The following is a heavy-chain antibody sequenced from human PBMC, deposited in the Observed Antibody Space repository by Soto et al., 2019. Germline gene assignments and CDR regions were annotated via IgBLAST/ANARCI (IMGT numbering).Heavy chain of an antibody. J-gene: IGHJ4*02. CDR1: GFPFSSYW. CDR2: ISGDGVTT. D-gene: IGHD3-9*01. CDR3: ANEYYGLLTGYYTDY. Sequence: EVQLVESGGDLVQRGGSLRLSCAASGFPFSSYWMHWVRHTPGKGLDWVARISGDGVTTYYADSVTGRFTVSRDNAKNTLSLQISGLRVQDTAVYHRANEYYGLLTGYYTDYWGQGTLVSVTS. V-gene: IGHV3-74*01.